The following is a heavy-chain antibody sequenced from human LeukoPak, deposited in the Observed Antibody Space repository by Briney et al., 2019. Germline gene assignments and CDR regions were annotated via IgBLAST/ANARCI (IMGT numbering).Heavy chain of an antibody. J-gene: IGHJ6*02. CDR2: IYSGGST. Sequence: GGSLRLSCAASGFTVSSNCMSWVRQAPGKGLEWVSVIYSGGSTYYADSVKGRFTISRDNSKNTLYLQMNSLRAEDTAVYYCARVRLTYYYYGMDVWGQGTTVTVSS. D-gene: IGHD3-9*01. CDR1: GFTVSSNC. V-gene: IGHV3-53*01. CDR3: ARVRLTYYYYGMDV.